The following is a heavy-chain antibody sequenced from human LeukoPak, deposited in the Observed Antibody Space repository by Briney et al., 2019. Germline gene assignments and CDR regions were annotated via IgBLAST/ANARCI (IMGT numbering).Heavy chain of an antibody. CDR1: GGSISSSSYY. J-gene: IGHJ2*01. CDR2: IYYSGST. Sequence: PSETLSLTCTVSGGSISSSSYYWGWIRQPPGKGLEWIGHIYYSGSTNYNPSLESRVTISVDTSKNQFSLKLTSVTAADTAVYYCARTTYARFFDLWGRGTLVTVSS. D-gene: IGHD1-1*01. V-gene: IGHV4-61*05. CDR3: ARTTYARFFDL.